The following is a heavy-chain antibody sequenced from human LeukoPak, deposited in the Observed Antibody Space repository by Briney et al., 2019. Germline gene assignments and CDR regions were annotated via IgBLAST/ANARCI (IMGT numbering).Heavy chain of an antibody. CDR3: AKGPLRGTAAAIDY. V-gene: IGHV3-30*18. CDR1: KFTFMNYA. D-gene: IGHD2-2*01. CDR2: ISYDGRNK. Sequence: GGSLRLSCTASKFTFMNYAMHWVRQAPGKGLEWVAVISYDGRNKHYPDSVKGRFTISRDISTDTLWLQMDSLRTEDTAVYYCAKGPLRGTAAAIDYWGQGTLVTVSS. J-gene: IGHJ4*02.